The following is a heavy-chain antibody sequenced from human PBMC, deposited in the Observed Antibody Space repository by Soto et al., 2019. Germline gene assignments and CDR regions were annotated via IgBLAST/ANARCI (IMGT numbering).Heavy chain of an antibody. CDR3: AREKNYYDSSGYVAGGAFDI. V-gene: IGHV4-59*01. CDR1: GGSISSYY. J-gene: IGHJ3*02. CDR2: IYYSGST. Sequence: QVQLQESGPGLVKPSETLSLTCTVSGGSISSYYWSWIRQPPGKGLEWIGYIYYSGSTNYNPSLQSRVTISVDTSKNQFSLKLSSVTAADTAVYYCAREKNYYDSSGYVAGGAFDIWGQGTMVTVSS. D-gene: IGHD3-22*01.